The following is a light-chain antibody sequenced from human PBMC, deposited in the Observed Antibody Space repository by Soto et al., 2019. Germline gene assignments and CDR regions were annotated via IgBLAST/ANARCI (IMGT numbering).Light chain of an antibody. J-gene: IGKJ1*01. Sequence: QMTQSPSTLPASVGDRVTITCRASHNVGTWLAWYQQRPGKAPNLLIYKASNLQSGVPSRFNGSGSETHFTLTISGLQPDDFATYFCQQYNTYPWTFGQGTKVETK. CDR2: KAS. CDR1: HNVGTW. CDR3: QQYNTYPWT. V-gene: IGKV1-5*03.